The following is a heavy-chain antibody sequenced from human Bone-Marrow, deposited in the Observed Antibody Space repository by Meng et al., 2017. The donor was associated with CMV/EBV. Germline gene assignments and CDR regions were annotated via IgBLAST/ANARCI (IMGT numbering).Heavy chain of an antibody. CDR2: IHPHRGDT. J-gene: IGHJ4*02. CDR1: GYTFTAHY. D-gene: IGHD1-1*01. V-gene: IGHV1-2*02. Sequence: ASVKVSCKASGYTFTAHYFHWVRQAHGQGLEWMGWIHPHRGDTNYAQKFQGRVTLTRDTSINTGYMELNRLTSDDTAVYYCARDNNWVPDYWGQGTLVTGSS. CDR3: ARDNNWVPDY.